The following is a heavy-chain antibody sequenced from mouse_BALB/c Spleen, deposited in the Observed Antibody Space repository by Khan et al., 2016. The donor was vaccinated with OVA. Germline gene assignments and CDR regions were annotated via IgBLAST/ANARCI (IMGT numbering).Heavy chain of an antibody. CDR2: IWSDGST. V-gene: IGHV2-6*02. CDR1: GFSLTSYG. J-gene: IGHJ4*01. D-gene: IGHD2-3*01. Sequence: QVQLQESGPGLVAPSQSLSITCTVSGFSLTSYGVHWVRQPPGKGLVWLVVIWSDGSTNYNSVFKSRLSISKDNSKSQVFLKMNSFQTDDTAIYYCARWFDGYSSLYAMDYWGQGTSVTVSS. CDR3: ARWFDGYSSLYAMDY.